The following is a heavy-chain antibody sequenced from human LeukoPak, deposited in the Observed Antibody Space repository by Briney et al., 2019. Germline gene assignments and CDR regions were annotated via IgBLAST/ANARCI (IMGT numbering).Heavy chain of an antibody. CDR3: ARVYSSSWRPFDY. Sequence: GGSLRLSCAASGFTFSSYWMHWVRQAPGKGLVWVSRINSDGSGTSYADSVKGRFTISRDNAKNTLYLQMNSLRAEDTAVYYCARVYSSSWRPFDYWGQGTLVTVSS. J-gene: IGHJ4*02. CDR2: INSDGSGT. D-gene: IGHD6-13*01. CDR1: GFTFSSYW. V-gene: IGHV3-74*01.